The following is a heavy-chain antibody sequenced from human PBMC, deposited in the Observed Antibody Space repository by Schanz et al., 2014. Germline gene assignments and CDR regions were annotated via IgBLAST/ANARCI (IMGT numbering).Heavy chain of an antibody. CDR3: ARDHQWLARYYMDV. V-gene: IGHV3-21*06. CDR1: GFTFNNFN. J-gene: IGHJ6*03. CDR2: ISSSGSSI. Sequence: EVQLVESGGGLVKPGGSLRLSCAASGFTFNNFNMNWVRQAPGKGLEWVSSISSSGSSIYYADSVKGRFTISRDNANNSLFLRMNSLRAEDTAVYYCARDHQWLARYYMDVWGKGTTVTVSS. D-gene: IGHD6-19*01.